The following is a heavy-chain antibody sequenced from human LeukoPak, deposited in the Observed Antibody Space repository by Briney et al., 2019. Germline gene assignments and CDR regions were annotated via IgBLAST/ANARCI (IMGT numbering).Heavy chain of an antibody. V-gene: IGHV3-21*01. Sequence: GGSLRLSCAASGFTFDDYAMHWVRHAPGKGLEWVSGISSSSSYIYYADSVKGRFTISRDNAKNSLYLQMNSLRAEDTAVYYCARDSGGTSPPPFDYWGQGTLVTVSS. CDR2: ISSSSSYI. D-gene: IGHD2-8*02. CDR3: ARDSGGTSPPPFDY. CDR1: GFTFDDYA. J-gene: IGHJ4*02.